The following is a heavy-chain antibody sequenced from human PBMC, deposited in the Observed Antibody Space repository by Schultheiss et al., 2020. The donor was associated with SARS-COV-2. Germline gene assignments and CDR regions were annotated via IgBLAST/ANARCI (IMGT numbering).Heavy chain of an antibody. CDR3: ARSSGYYSYFDY. D-gene: IGHD3-22*01. J-gene: IGHJ4*02. V-gene: IGHV3-30*03. CDR2: ISYDGSNK. CDR1: GITFSNAW. Sequence: GGSLRLSCEVSGITFSNAWMAWVRQAPGKGLEWVAVISYDGSNKYYADSVKGRFTISRDNSKNTLYLQMNSLRAEDTAVYYCARSSGYYSYFDYWGQGTLVTVSS.